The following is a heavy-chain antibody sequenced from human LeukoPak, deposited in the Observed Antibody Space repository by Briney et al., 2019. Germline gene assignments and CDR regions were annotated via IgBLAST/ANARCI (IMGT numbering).Heavy chain of an antibody. CDR1: GFTFSSYW. J-gene: IGHJ4*02. Sequence: PGGSLRLSCAASGFTFSSYWMSWVRQAPGKGLEWVANIKQDGSEKCYVDSVKGRFTISRDNAKNSLYLQMNSLRAEDTAVYYCARDGPIAVAGTDYWGQGTLVTVSS. D-gene: IGHD6-19*01. V-gene: IGHV3-7*01. CDR2: IKQDGSEK. CDR3: ARDGPIAVAGTDY.